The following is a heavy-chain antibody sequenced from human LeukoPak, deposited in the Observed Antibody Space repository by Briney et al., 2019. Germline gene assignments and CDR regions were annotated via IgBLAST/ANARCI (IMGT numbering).Heavy chain of an antibody. D-gene: IGHD3-22*01. J-gene: IGHJ5*01. CDR1: GYPFTTYY. CDR3: ARGIFYDSSGGYSYSNWIDS. CDR2: INPFAGST. V-gene: IGHV1-46*01. Sequence: GASVKLSCKTSGYPFTTYYMHWVRQAPGHGLEWTGIINPFAGSTNHAQKSQGRVTMIRDTSTSTVYMELSTLRSEDTAVYYCARGIFYDSSGGYSYSNWIDSWGQGTLVIVSS.